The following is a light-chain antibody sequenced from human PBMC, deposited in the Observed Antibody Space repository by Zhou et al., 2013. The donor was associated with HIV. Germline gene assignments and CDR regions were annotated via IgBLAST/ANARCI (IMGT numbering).Light chain of an antibody. CDR1: QGISSY. CDR3: QKYNSAPLT. CDR2: AAS. Sequence: AIRITQSPSSLSASTGDRVTITCRASQGISSYLAWYQQKPGKAPKLLIYAASTLQSGVPSRFSGSGSGTDFTLTITSLQPEDAATYYCQKYNSAPLTFGGGTKVEIK. J-gene: IGKJ4*01. V-gene: IGKV1-8*01.